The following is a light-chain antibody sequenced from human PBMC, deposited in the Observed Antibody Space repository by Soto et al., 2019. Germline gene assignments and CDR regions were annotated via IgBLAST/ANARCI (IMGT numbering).Light chain of an antibody. V-gene: IGLV2-8*01. CDR3: KSYAGSNTYV. CDR2: DVN. Sequence: QSVLTQPPSASGSPGQSVTISCTGTSSDIGAYNYVSWFQQHPGEAPKLIISDVNKRPSGVPNRFSGSKSGNTASLTVSGLQAADEADYFCKSYAGSNTYVFGSGTKLTVL. CDR1: SSDIGAYNY. J-gene: IGLJ1*01.